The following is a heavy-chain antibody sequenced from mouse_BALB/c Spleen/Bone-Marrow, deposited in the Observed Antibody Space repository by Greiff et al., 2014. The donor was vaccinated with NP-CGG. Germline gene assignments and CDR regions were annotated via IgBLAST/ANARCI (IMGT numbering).Heavy chain of an antibody. D-gene: IGHD1-1*01. CDR2: IDPANGDT. V-gene: IGHV14-3*02. CDR3: TKPSFYYGSSYWYFDV. J-gene: IGHJ1*01. Sequence: EVQLVESGAELAKPGASVKLSCTASGFNIKDTYMHWVKQRPEQGLEWIGRIDPANGDTKYDPKFQGKATITADTSSYTAYLQLSSLTSEDTAVYYCTKPSFYYGSSYWYFDVWGAGTTVTVSS. CDR1: GFNIKDTY.